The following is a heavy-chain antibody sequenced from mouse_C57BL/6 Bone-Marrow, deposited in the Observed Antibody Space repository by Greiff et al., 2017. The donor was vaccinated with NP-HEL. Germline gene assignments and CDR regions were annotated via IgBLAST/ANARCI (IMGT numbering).Heavy chain of an antibody. D-gene: IGHD6-1*01. V-gene: IGHV1-26*01. CDR3: AREDLSRGWYFDV. CDR1: GYTFTDYY. J-gene: IGHJ1*03. Sequence: EVQLQQSGPELVKPGASVKISCKASGYTFTDYYMNWVKQSHGKSLEWIGDINPNNGGTSYNQKFKGKATLTVDKSSSTAYMELRSLTSEDSAVYYCAREDLSRGWYFDVWGTGTTVTVSS. CDR2: INPNNGGT.